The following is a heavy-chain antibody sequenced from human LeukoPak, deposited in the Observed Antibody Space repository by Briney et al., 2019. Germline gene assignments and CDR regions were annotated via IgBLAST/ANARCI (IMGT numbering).Heavy chain of an antibody. Sequence: GGSLRLSCAASGFTVSSNYISWVRQAPGKALEWVSVIYTGGSTYYAESVKGRFTISRDNSKNTLYLQMNSLRAEDTAVYYCATKGSYARSYYFDYWGQGDLVTVSS. J-gene: IGHJ4*02. CDR1: GFTVSSNY. V-gene: IGHV3-53*01. D-gene: IGHD2-15*01. CDR3: ATKGSYARSYYFDY. CDR2: IYTGGST.